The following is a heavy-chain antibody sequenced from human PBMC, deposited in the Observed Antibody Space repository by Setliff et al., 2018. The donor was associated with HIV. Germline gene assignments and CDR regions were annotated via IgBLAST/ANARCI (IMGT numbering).Heavy chain of an antibody. CDR3: ARDAGIPMVRGRWPLDY. CDR2: ISADNGNT. CDR1: GYTFSSYG. Sequence: ASVKVSCKASGYTFSSYGVNWVRQAPGQGLEWMGWISADNGNTKYAQKFQGRVTITTDTSTRTVYMELRSLRSDDTAVYYCARDAGIPMVRGRWPLDYWGQGTLVTVSS. D-gene: IGHD3-10*01. J-gene: IGHJ4*02. V-gene: IGHV1-18*01.